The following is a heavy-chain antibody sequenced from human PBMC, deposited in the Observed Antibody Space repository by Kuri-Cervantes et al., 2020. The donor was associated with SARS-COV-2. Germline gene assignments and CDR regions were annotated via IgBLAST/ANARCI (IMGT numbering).Heavy chain of an antibody. CDR1: GSTFSSYG. Sequence: GGSLRLSCAASGSTFSSYGMHWVRQAPGKGLEWVAVIWYDGSNKYYADSVKGRFTISRDNSKNALYLQMNSLRAEDTAVYYCAKGYQFVGYSYGQGLFDYWGQGTLVTVSS. J-gene: IGHJ4*02. D-gene: IGHD5-18*01. CDR3: AKGYQFVGYSYGQGLFDY. CDR2: IWYDGSNK. V-gene: IGHV3-33*06.